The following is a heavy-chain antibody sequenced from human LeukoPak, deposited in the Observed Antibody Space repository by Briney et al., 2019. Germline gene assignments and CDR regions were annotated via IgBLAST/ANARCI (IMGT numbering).Heavy chain of an antibody. D-gene: IGHD3-10*01. V-gene: IGHV4-34*01. CDR3: ARRRYYGSAFSDY. Sequence: SETLSLTCTVSGGSISSYYWSWIRQPPGKGLEWIGEINHSGSTNYNPSLKSRVTISVDTSKNQFSLKLSSVTAADTAVYYCARRRYYGSAFSDYWGQGTLVTVSS. J-gene: IGHJ4*02. CDR2: INHSGST. CDR1: GGSISSYY.